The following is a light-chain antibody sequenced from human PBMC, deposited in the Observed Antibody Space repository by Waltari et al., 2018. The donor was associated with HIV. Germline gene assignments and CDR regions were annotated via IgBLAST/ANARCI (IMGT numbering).Light chain of an antibody. J-gene: IGKJ1*01. CDR1: QTIGSH. Sequence: DIVMTQSPATLSVSPGERVTLSCRASQTIGSHLAWYQHKVAQAPRLLIYASSTRVTGVSGRFSGSGSGTQFTLTISSLQSEDFAVYYCQQYDKWPRTFGQGTKVEIK. CDR3: QQYDKWPRT. V-gene: IGKV3-15*01. CDR2: ASS.